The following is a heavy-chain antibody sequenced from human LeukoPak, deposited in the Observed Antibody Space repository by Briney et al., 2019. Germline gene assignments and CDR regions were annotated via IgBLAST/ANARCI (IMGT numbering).Heavy chain of an antibody. D-gene: IGHD1-26*01. J-gene: IGHJ4*02. CDR2: ISSSSSYI. CDR3: ARDLDGSYSPIDY. Sequence: PGGSLRLSCAASGFTLSSYSMNWVRQAPGKGLEWVSSISSSSSYIYYADSVKGRFTISRDNAKNSLYLQMNSLRAEDTAVYYCARDLDGSYSPIDYWGQGTLVTVSS. V-gene: IGHV3-21*01. CDR1: GFTLSSYS.